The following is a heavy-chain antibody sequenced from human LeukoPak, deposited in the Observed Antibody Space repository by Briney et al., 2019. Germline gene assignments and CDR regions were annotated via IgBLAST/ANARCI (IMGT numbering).Heavy chain of an antibody. CDR3: AREKIAYYDNSGRGWFDP. Sequence: SETLSLTCTVSGGSISSYYWSWIRQPAGKGLEWIGRIYTSGSTNYNPSLKSRVTISVDTSKKQFSLKLSSVTAADTAVYYCAREKIAYYDNSGRGWFDPWGQGTLVTVSS. V-gene: IGHV4-4*07. CDR1: GGSISSYY. D-gene: IGHD3-22*01. CDR2: IYTSGST. J-gene: IGHJ5*02.